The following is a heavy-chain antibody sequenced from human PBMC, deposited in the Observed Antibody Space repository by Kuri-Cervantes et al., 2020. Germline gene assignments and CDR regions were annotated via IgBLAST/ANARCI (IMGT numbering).Heavy chain of an antibody. V-gene: IGHV4-59*01. Sequence: ESLKISCAASGFTFNNAWMSWVRQVPGKGLEWIGYVYYGDNTKYNPSLRGRVTMSLDTSRDQFFLRLTSVTAADTAVYYCARENDYNNCFDFWGQGILVTVSS. CDR1: GFTFNNAW. CDR3: ARENDYNNCFDF. CDR2: VYYGDNT. D-gene: IGHD4-11*01. J-gene: IGHJ4*02.